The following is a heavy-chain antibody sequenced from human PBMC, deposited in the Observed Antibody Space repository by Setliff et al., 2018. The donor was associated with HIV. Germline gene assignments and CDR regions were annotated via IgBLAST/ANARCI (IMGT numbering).Heavy chain of an antibody. CDR3: AKDRRYYYGSGSYAAET. D-gene: IGHD3-10*01. CDR1: GGTFSSYA. Sequence: SVKVSCKASGGTFSSYAISWVRQAPGQGLEWMGGIIPILGIANYAQKFQGRVTITADKSTSTAYMELSSLRSEDTAVYYCAKDRRYYYGSGSYAAETWGQGTLVTVSS. V-gene: IGHV1-69*10. J-gene: IGHJ5*02. CDR2: IIPILGIA.